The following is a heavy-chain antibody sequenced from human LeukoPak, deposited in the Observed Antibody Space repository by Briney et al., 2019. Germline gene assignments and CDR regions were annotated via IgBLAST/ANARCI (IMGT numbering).Heavy chain of an antibody. V-gene: IGHV4-39*01. Sequence: SETLSLTCTVSGGSISSSSYYWGWIRQPPGKGLEWIGSIYYSGSTYYNPSLKSRVTISVDTSKNQFSLKLSSVPAADPAVYYCARHPPPSTDFDYWGQGTLVTVSS. CDR3: ARHPPPSTDFDY. CDR1: GGSISSSSYY. CDR2: IYYSGST. J-gene: IGHJ4*02.